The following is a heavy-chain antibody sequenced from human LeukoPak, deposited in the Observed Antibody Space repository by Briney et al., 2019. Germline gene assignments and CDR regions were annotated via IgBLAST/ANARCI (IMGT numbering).Heavy chain of an antibody. Sequence: GGSLRLSCAASGFTFSSYEMNWVRQAPGKGLEWVSYISSSGSTIYYADSVKGRFTISRDNAKNSLYLQMNSLRAEDTAVYYCARGVTYYYDNSGYVPYYFAYWGQGALVTVSS. CDR2: ISSSGSTI. J-gene: IGHJ4*02. D-gene: IGHD3-22*01. CDR3: ARGVTYYYDNSGYVPYYFAY. CDR1: GFTFSSYE. V-gene: IGHV3-48*03.